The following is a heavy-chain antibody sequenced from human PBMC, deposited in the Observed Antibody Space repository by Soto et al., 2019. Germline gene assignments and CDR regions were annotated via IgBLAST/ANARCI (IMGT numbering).Heavy chain of an antibody. V-gene: IGHV1-18*01. D-gene: IGHD3-10*01. CDR2: ISAYSGNT. CDR1: GYTFTSFG. CDR3: ARGSASGYYYGMDV. Sequence: ASVKVSRKASGYTFTSFGVSWVRHAPGQGLEWMGWISAYSGNTNYAQMIQDRATMTTDPSTSTAYMELRSLRSDDTATYYCARGSASGYYYGMDVWGQGTTVTVSS. J-gene: IGHJ6*02.